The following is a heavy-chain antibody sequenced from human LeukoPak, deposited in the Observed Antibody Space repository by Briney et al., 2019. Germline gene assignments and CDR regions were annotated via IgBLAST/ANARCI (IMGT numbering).Heavy chain of an antibody. D-gene: IGHD3-10*01. V-gene: IGHV1-18*04. CDR1: GYTFTSYG. CDR2: ISAYNGNT. Sequence: ASVKVSCKASGYTFTSYGISWVRQAPGQGLEWMGWISAYNGNTNHAQKLQGRVTMTTDTSTSTAYMELRSLRSDDTAVYYCARASITMVRGVLDPWGQGTLVTVSS. J-gene: IGHJ5*02. CDR3: ARASITMVRGVLDP.